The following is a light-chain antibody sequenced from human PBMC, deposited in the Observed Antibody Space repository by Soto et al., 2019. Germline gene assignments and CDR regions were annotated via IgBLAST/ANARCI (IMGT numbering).Light chain of an antibody. CDR2: EAF. J-gene: IGLJ3*02. CDR3: SSFTSTNTWV. V-gene: IGLV2-14*01. Sequence: QPALTQVASVSGSPGQSITISCTATSSDVGGHDYVSWYLQHPGKAPKLLIYEAFNRPSGVSDRFSGSKSGSTASLTISGLQAEDEGDYYCSSFTSTNTWVFGGGTKLTVL. CDR1: SSDVGGHDY.